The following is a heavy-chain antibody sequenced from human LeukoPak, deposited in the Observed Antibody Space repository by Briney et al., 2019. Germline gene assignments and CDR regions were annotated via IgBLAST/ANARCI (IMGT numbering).Heavy chain of an antibody. CDR3: TRQAGDLRVPFDWSSYGMDV. CDR1: GFTFSGSA. V-gene: IGHV3-73*01. D-gene: IGHD3-9*01. Sequence: PGGSLRLSCAASGFTFSGSAMHWVRQASGKGLEWVGRIRSKANSYATAYAASVKGRFTISRDDSKNTAYLQMNSLKTEDTAVYYCTRQAGDLRVPFDWSSYGMDVWGQGTTVTVSS. CDR2: IRSKANSYAT. J-gene: IGHJ6*02.